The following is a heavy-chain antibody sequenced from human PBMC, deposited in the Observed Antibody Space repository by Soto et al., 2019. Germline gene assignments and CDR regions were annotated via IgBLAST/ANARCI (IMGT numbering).Heavy chain of an antibody. V-gene: IGHV4-59*01. CDR1: SVPLSSNY. J-gene: IGHJ4*02. CDR3: ARFFMVPVDFFDY. CDR2: IYYSGST. D-gene: IGHD3-10*01. Sequence: TSETLSLTCTASSVPLSSNYWSWVRQSPGKGLEWIGNIYYSGSTNYNPSLKSRVTMSADTSKNQFTLKLSSVTAADKGVYFCARFFMVPVDFFDYWGQGTLVTVSS.